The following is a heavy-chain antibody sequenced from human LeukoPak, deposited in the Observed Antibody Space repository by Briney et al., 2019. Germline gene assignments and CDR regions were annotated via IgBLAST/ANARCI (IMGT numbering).Heavy chain of an antibody. D-gene: IGHD6-13*01. Sequence: PSETLSLTCTVSGGSISSHYWSWIRQPPGKGLEGIGYISYSGSTNYNPSLKSRVTISVDTSKNQFSLKLSSVTAADTAVYYCARALPGYFYFDYWGRGTLVAVSS. J-gene: IGHJ4*02. V-gene: IGHV4-59*11. CDR1: GGSISSHY. CDR2: ISYSGST. CDR3: ARALPGYFYFDY.